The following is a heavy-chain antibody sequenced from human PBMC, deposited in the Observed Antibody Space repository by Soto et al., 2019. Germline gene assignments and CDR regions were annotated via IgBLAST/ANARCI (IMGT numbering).Heavy chain of an antibody. V-gene: IGHV4-31*03. J-gene: IGHJ4*02. CDR2: IYYSGNT. CDR1: GGSISSGGYY. Sequence: QVQLQESGPGLVKPSQTLSLTCTVSGGSISSGGYYWTWIRQHPGKGLEWIGYIYYSGNTYYNPSLKSRVTISVDTSKNQFSLKLTSVTAADTAVFYCARALGGVIVTRGWGQGTLVTVSS. D-gene: IGHD3-16*02. CDR3: ARALGGVIVTRG.